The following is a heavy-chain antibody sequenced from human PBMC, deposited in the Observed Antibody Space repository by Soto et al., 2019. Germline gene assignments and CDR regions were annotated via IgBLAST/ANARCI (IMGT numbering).Heavy chain of an antibody. V-gene: IGHV1-69*12. CDR2: IILVFGTA. D-gene: IGHD4-17*01. Sequence: QVQLVQSGAEVKKPGSSVKVSCKASGGTLSNYGISWVRQAPGQGLEWMGGIILVFGTANYAQKFQGRVTITADESTTTVYMDVSSLRSDDTAVYYCARGDATKIVVTTYYGMDVWGQGTTVTVSS. CDR1: GGTLSNYG. CDR3: ARGDATKIVVTTYYGMDV. J-gene: IGHJ6*02.